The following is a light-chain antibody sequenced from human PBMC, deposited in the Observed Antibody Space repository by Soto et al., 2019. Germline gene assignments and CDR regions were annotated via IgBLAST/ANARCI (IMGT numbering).Light chain of an antibody. J-gene: IGKJ4*01. V-gene: IGKV1-6*01. CDR2: AAS. CDR3: LQDYDFPLS. CDR1: QAIGND. Sequence: AIQMTQSPSSLSASVGDRVTITCRASQAIGNDLAWYQQRPGKAPKLLIYAASSLRSGVPSRFSGGGSGTDFTLTISNLQPGDVATYYCLQDYDFPLSFGGGTKVEIK.